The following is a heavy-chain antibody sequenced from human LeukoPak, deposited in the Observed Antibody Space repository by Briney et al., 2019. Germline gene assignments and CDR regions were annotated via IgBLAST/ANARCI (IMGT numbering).Heavy chain of an antibody. D-gene: IGHD3-22*01. CDR3: ARGGYDASGYPGALDY. Sequence: ASVKVSFTASGRTFTSYAISWVRQAPGQGLEWMGGIIPIFGTANYAQKFQGRVTITTDESTSTAYMELSSLRSEDTAVYYCARGGYDASGYPGALDYWGQGTLVTVSS. CDR1: GRTFTSYA. J-gene: IGHJ4*02. CDR2: IIPIFGTA. V-gene: IGHV1-69*05.